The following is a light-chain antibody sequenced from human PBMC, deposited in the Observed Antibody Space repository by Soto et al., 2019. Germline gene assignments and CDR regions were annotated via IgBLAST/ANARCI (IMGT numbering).Light chain of an antibody. Sequence: EIVLTQSPGTLSLSPGERATLSCRASQSVSSSYLAWYQQKPGQAPRLLIYGASSRATGIPDRFSGSGSGKDFTLTISRLEPDDFAVYYCQQYGCSPLTFGGGTKVDIK. V-gene: IGKV3-20*01. CDR2: GAS. J-gene: IGKJ4*01. CDR3: QQYGCSPLT. CDR1: QSVSSSY.